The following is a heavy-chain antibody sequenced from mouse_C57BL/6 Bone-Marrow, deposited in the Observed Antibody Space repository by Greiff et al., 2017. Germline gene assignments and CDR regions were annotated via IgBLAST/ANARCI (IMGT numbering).Heavy chain of an antibody. CDR2: IYPRSGNT. J-gene: IGHJ1*03. CDR3: ARQSGTGWYFDV. CDR1: GYTFTSYG. Sequence: QVQLQQSGAELARPGASVKLSCKASGYTFTSYGISWVKQRTGQGLEWIGEIYPRSGNTYYNEKFKGKATLTADKSSSTAYMELRRLTSEDSAVYFCARQSGTGWYFDVWGTGTTVTVSS. V-gene: IGHV1-81*01. D-gene: IGHD4-1*01.